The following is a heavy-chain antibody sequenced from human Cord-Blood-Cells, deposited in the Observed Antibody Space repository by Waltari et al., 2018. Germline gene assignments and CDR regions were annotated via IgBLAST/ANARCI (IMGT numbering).Heavy chain of an antibody. CDR2: ISCSSSYI. D-gene: IGHD3-10*01. V-gene: IGHV3-21*01. Sequence: EVQLVESGGGLVKPGGSLRLSCADSGFTFSSYSMNWVGQAPGKGLVWVSSISCSSSYIYYAASVKCRFTISRDNARNSLYLQMNSLRAEDTAVYYCAREKGISGMDVWGQVTTVTVSS. J-gene: IGHJ6*02. CDR1: GFTFSSYS. CDR3: AREKGISGMDV.